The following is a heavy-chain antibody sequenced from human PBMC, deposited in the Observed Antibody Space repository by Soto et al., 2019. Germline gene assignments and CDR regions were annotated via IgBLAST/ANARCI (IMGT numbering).Heavy chain of an antibody. CDR3: AKDSGFDSTD. CDR2: IYSGGET. J-gene: IGHJ4*02. Sequence: PGGSLRLSCAASVFTVGISYMSWVRHVPGKGLEWVSIIYSGGETYYAAAVKDRFTISRDTSKSTLYLQMNSLRVEDTAVYYCAKDSGFDSTDWGQGTLVTVSS. V-gene: IGHV3-66*01. D-gene: IGHD2-2*01. CDR1: VFTVGISY.